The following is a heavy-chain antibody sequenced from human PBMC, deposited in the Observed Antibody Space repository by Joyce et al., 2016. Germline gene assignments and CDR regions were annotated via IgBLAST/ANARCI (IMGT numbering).Heavy chain of an antibody. CDR2: IKQDEREK. CDR3: ARDAGFAANGPKPLDY. CDR1: GFTFSTYW. Sequence: EVQLVESGGVLVQPGGFLRLSCAASGFTFSTYWMTWVRQAPGKGLEGVANIKQDEREKYYVDSVKGRFTISRDNAKNSLYLQMNSLRADDTAVYYCARDAGFAANGPKPLDYWGQGTLVTVSS. V-gene: IGHV3-7*03. D-gene: IGHD1-14*01. J-gene: IGHJ4*02.